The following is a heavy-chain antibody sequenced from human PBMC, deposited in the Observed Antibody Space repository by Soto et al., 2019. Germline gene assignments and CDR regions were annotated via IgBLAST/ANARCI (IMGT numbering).Heavy chain of an antibody. CDR3: ARGHYDYIWGSQRIDYMDV. V-gene: IGHV1-8*01. CDR2: MNPNSGNT. CDR1: GYTFTSYD. J-gene: IGHJ6*03. Sequence: ASVKVSCKASGYTFTSYDINWVRQATGQGLEWMGWMNPNSGNTGYAQKFQGRVTMTRNTSISTAYMELSSLRSEDTAVYYCARGHYDYIWGSQRIDYMDVWGKGTTVTVS. D-gene: IGHD3-16*01.